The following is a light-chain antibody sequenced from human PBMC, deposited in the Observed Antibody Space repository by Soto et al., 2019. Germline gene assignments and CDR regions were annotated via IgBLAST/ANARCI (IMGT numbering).Light chain of an antibody. V-gene: IGLV2-8*01. CDR3: KTYAGSNTYV. Sequence: QSALTQPPSASGSPGTSVTLSFTGTKSDIGVYDFVSWYQHHPGKAPRLLIYEVVQRHPGVHDRFSGSKSVNTASLTVSGLQAADEAEYFCKTYAGSNTYVCGSGTKVTVL. J-gene: IGLJ1*01. CDR2: EVV. CDR1: KSDIGVYDF.